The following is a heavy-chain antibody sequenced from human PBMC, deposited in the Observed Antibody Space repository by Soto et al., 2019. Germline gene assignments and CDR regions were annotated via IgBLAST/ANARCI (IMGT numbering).Heavy chain of an antibody. CDR3: AREIVTAGGNNYFDP. J-gene: IGHJ5*02. D-gene: IGHD2-21*02. CDR2: AYHTGDT. V-gene: IGHV4-4*02. Sequence: SETLSLTCGVSGGTVASSHWWSWVRQSPGRGLEWIGNAYHTGDTNFNPSLQSRVTFSVDKSNNQFSLRLTSVTAADTAVYFCAREIVTAGGNNYFDPWGPGTLVTVSS. CDR1: GGTVASSHW.